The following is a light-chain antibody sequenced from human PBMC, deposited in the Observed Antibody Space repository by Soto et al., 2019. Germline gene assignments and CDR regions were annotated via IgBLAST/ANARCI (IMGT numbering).Light chain of an antibody. CDR2: KAS. CDR1: QTISSW. CDR3: QQYNNWPRT. Sequence: DIQMTQSPSTLSGSVGDRVTITCRASQTISSWLAWYQQKPGKAPKLLIYKASTLKSGVPSRFSGSGSGTKFTLTVDSLQSEDFAVYYCQQYNNWPRTFGQGTKVDI. V-gene: IGKV1-5*03. J-gene: IGKJ1*01.